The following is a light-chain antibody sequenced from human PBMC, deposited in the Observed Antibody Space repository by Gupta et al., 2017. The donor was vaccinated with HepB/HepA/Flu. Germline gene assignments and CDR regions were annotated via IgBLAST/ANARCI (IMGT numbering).Light chain of an antibody. Sequence: DIQMTQSPSSLSASVGDRVTITCRASQNINNYLNWYQQKPGKAPKFLIYATSSLQTGVPSRFSGSGSGTDFTLTISRLQPEDFATYFCQQTDTVPLTFGGGTKVEIK. CDR1: QNINNY. J-gene: IGKJ4*01. V-gene: IGKV1-39*01. CDR3: QQTDTVPLT. CDR2: ATS.